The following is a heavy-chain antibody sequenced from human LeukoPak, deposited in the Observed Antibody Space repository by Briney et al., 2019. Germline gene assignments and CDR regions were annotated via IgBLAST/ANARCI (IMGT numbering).Heavy chain of an antibody. CDR1: GGSFSGYY. CDR3: ANLSNYYDSSSFIMYYFDY. J-gene: IGHJ4*02. Sequence: SETLSLTCAVYGGSFSGYYWSWIRQPPGKGLEWIGEINHSGSTNYNPSLKSRVTISVDTSKNQFSLKLSSVTAADTAVYYCANLSNYYDSSSFIMYYFDYWGQGTLVTVSS. CDR2: INHSGST. V-gene: IGHV4-34*01. D-gene: IGHD3-22*01.